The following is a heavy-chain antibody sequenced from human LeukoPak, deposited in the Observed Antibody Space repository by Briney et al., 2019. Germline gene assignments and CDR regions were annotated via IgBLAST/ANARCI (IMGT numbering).Heavy chain of an antibody. CDR2: INWNGGST. Sequence: GGSLRLSCAASGFTFDDYGMSWVRQAPGKGLERVSGINWNGGSTGYADSVKGRFTISRDNAKNSLYLQMNSLRAEDTALYYCARAGVCSSTSCTYDYWGQGTLVTVSS. D-gene: IGHD2-2*01. CDR1: GFTFDDYG. CDR3: ARAGVCSSTSCTYDY. J-gene: IGHJ4*02. V-gene: IGHV3-20*04.